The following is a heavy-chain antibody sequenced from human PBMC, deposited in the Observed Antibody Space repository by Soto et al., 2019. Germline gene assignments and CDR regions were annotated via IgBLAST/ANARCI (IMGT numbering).Heavy chain of an antibody. CDR1: GGSISSYY. D-gene: IGHD3-22*01. V-gene: IGHV4-59*08. CDR2: IYYSGST. J-gene: IGHJ4*02. Sequence: PSETLSLSCTVSGGSISSYYWSWIRQPPGKGLEWIGYIYYSGSTNYNPSLKSRVTISVDTSKNQFSLKLSSVTAADTAVYYCARNYYDSSGYYYGPLQVAYWGQGTLVTVSS. CDR3: ARNYYDSSGYYYGPLQVAY.